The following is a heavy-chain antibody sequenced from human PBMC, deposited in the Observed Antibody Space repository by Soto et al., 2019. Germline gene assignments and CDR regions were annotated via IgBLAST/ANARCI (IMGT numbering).Heavy chain of an antibody. J-gene: IGHJ4*02. V-gene: IGHV3-23*01. CDR2: ITDTGGDA. CDR3: VRGSRGSYPGSRMFDF. D-gene: IGHD3-10*01. Sequence: PGGSLRLSCVASGLTFGSRAMSWVRQSPGEGLEWVSTITDTGGDAKYADSVRGRFAISRDNSKNTLYLQMSGLRAEDSAIYFCVRGSRGSYPGSRMFDFWGRGTLVTVSS. CDR1: GLTFGSRA.